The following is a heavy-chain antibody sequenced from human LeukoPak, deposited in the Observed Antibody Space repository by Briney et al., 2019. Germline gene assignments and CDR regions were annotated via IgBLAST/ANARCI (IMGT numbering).Heavy chain of an antibody. J-gene: IGHJ6*02. CDR2: ISGSGGST. Sequence: GGSLRLSCAASGFTFSSYAMSRVRQAPGKGLEWVSAISGSGGSTYYADSVKGRFTISRDNSKNTLYLQMNSLRAEDTAVYYCAKGIFCSSTSCYGNYYYGMDVWGQGTTVTVSS. V-gene: IGHV3-23*01. D-gene: IGHD2-2*01. CDR3: AKGIFCSSTSCYGNYYYGMDV. CDR1: GFTFSSYA.